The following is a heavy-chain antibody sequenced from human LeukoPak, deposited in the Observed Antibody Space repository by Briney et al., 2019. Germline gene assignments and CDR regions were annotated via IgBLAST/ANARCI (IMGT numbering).Heavy chain of an antibody. CDR3: ARNPYSSSWLADYYYYMDV. CDR1: GGTFSSYA. CDR2: IIPIFGTA. Sequence: ASVKVSCKASGGTFSSYAISWVRQAPGQGLEWMGGIIPIFGTANYAQKFQGRVTITADESTSAAYMELSSLRSEDTAVYYCARNPYSSSWLADYYYYMDVWGKGTTVTVSS. V-gene: IGHV1-69*13. J-gene: IGHJ6*03. D-gene: IGHD6-13*01.